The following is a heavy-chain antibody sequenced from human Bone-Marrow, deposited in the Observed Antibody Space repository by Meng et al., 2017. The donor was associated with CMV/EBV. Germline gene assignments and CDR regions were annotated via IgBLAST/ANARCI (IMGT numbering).Heavy chain of an antibody. D-gene: IGHD6-13*01. V-gene: IGHV4-31*03. Sequence: SETLSLTCTVSGGSISSGGYYWSWIRQHPGKGLEWIGYIYYSGSTYYNPSLKSRVTISVDTSKNQFSLKLSSVTAADTAVYYCAREGAGSSSWFGKIDPWGQGTLVTVSS. CDR3: AREGAGSSSWFGKIDP. J-gene: IGHJ5*02. CDR2: IYYSGST. CDR1: GGSISSGGYY.